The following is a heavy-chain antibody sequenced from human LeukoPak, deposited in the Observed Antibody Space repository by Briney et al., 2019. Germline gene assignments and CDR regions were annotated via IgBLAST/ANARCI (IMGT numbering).Heavy chain of an antibody. Sequence: GGSLRLSCAASGFTFSNYGMHWVRQAPGKGLEWVAFIRYDGSSKFYADSVKGRFTISRDNSKNTLYLQMNSLRTEDTAVYYCARDPGNSYYYYYMDVWGKGTTVTVSS. CDR2: IRYDGSSK. CDR3: ARDPGNSYYYYYMDV. J-gene: IGHJ6*03. CDR1: GFTFSNYG. D-gene: IGHD1-7*01. V-gene: IGHV3-30*02.